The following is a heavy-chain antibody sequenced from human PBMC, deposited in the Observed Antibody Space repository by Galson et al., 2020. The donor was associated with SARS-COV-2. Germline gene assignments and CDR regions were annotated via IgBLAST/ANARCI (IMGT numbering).Heavy chain of an antibody. Sequence: ASVKVSCKASGYTFSGNFIHWVRQAPGQGLEWMGYIDPKTGATTYAQKFQGSVTLTSDTSISTVYMELNRLTSGDTAVYFCARGKADDSGQYFIGHDYWGQGTLVTVS. CDR1: GYTFSGNF. CDR3: ARGKADDSGQYFIGHDY. CDR2: IDPKTGAT. J-gene: IGHJ4*02. D-gene: IGHD3-16*01. V-gene: IGHV1-2*04.